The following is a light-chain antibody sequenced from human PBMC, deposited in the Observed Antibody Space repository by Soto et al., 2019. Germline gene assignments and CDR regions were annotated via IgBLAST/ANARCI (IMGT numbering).Light chain of an antibody. V-gene: IGLV1-40*01. J-gene: IGLJ2*01. Sequence: QPVLTQPPSVSGAPGQRVTISCTGSSSNIGAGYNVHWYQQLPGTAPKLLIYGNINRSSGVPDPFSGSKSCTSAPLAITGLQAEDEADYYFQSYDSSLSGVVFGGGTKLTVL. CDR3: QSYDSSLSGVV. CDR1: SSNIGAGYN. CDR2: GNI.